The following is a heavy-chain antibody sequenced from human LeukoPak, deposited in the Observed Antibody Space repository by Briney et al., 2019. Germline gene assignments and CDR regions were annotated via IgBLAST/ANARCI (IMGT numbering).Heavy chain of an antibody. D-gene: IGHD3/OR15-3a*01. J-gene: IGHJ4*02. V-gene: IGHV3-21*01. CDR2: ISSSSSYI. CDR1: GFTFSSYG. Sequence: GGSLRLSCAASGFTFSSYGMHWVRQAPGKGLEWGSSISSSSSYIYYADSVKGRLTISRDNAKNSLYLQRNSRRAEDTAVYYCARDWTQGGLTEPEDVSNFDYWGQGTLVTVSS. CDR3: ARDWTQGGLTEPEDVSNFDY.